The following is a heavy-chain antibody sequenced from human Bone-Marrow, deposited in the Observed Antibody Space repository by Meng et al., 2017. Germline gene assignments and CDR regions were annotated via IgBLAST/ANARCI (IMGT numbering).Heavy chain of an antibody. CDR2: ISGSGGST. Sequence: GESLKISCAASGFTFSSYAMSWVRQAPGKGLEWVSAISGSGGSTYYADSVKGRFTISRDNSKNTLYLQMNSLRAEDTAVYYCAREFYDSENGYFDYWGQGTLVTVSS. D-gene: IGHD5/OR15-5a*01. CDR3: AREFYDSENGYFDY. CDR1: GFTFSSYA. V-gene: IGHV3-23*01. J-gene: IGHJ4*02.